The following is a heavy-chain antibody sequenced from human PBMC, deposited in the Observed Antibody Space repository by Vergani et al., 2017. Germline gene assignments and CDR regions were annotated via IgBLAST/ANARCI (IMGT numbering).Heavy chain of an antibody. D-gene: IGHD3-22*01. CDR3: ARXGYYDSSGYYNTGRPNDAFDI. CDR2: INPNSGGT. CDR1: GYTFTGYY. J-gene: IGHJ3*02. V-gene: IGHV1-2*04. Sequence: QVQLVQSGAEVKKPGASVKVSCKASGYTFTGYYMHWVRQAPGQGLEWMGWINPNSGGTNYAQKFQGWVTMTRDTSISTAYMELSRLRSDDTAVYYCARXGYYDSSGYYNTGRPNDAFDIWGQGTMVTVSS.